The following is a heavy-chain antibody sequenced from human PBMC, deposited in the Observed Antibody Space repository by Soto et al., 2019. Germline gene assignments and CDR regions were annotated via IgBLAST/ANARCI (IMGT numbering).Heavy chain of an antibody. CDR1: GFTFSSYW. CDR2: IKQDGSEK. D-gene: IGHD2-15*01. V-gene: IGHV3-7*03. J-gene: IGHJ6*02. CDR3: ARGCSGGSCYYYYGMDV. Sequence: GGSLRLCCAASGFTFSSYWMSWVRQAPGKGLEWVANIKQDGSEKYYVDSVKGRFTISRDNAKNSLYLQMNSLRAEDTAVYYCARGCSGGSCYYYYGMDVWGQGTTVTVSS.